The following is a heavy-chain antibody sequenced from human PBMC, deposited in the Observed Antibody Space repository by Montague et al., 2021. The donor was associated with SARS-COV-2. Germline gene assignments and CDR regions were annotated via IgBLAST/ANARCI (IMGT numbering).Heavy chain of an antibody. CDR1: GGSISSSSYY. Sequence: SETLFLTCTVSGGSISSSSYYWAWIRQPPGKGLEWIGSIYHSGSTFYNPSLKGRVSMSVDTSKNQFSLKLSPVTAADTAMYYCARVKWELSVGNVFDIWGQGTMVTVSS. CDR3: ARVKWELSVGNVFDI. J-gene: IGHJ3*02. D-gene: IGHD1-26*01. CDR2: IYHSGST. V-gene: IGHV4-39*01.